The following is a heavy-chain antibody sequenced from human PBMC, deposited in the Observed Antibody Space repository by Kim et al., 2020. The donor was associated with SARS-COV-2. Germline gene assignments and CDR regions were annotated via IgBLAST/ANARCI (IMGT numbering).Heavy chain of an antibody. CDR3: ARHPPGTTHGPFNY. D-gene: IGHD1-1*01. J-gene: IGHJ4*02. Sequence: NTALKGRVTISVETSKTQFSLKLSCVTAADTAVYYCARHPPGTTHGPFNYWGQGTLVTVSS. V-gene: IGHV4-59*08.